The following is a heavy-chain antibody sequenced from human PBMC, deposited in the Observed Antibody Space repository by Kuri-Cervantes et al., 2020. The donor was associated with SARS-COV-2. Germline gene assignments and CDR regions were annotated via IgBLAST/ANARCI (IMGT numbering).Heavy chain of an antibody. CDR1: GESFSGYY. CDR2: VNHRGST. Sequence: SQTLSLTCAFYGESFSGYYWNWIRQSPGKGLEWIGEVNHRGSTNYNPSLKSRVTISVDTSSKQFSLHLGSVTAADTAVYYCARGTKVATSEYYHYMDVWGKGTTVTVSS. V-gene: IGHV4-34*01. J-gene: IGHJ6*03. D-gene: IGHD5-12*01. CDR3: ARGTKVATSEYYHYMDV.